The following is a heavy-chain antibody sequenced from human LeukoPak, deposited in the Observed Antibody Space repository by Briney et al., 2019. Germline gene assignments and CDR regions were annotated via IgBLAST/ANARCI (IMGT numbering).Heavy chain of an antibody. J-gene: IGHJ5*02. CDR3: ARESPSGSHAFDP. Sequence: ASVKVSCKASGYTFTGYYMHWVRQAPRQGLEWMGWINPNSGGTNYAQKFQGRVTMTRDTSISTAYMELSRLRSDDTAVYYCARESPSGSHAFDPWGQGTLVTVSS. CDR2: INPNSGGT. CDR1: GYTFTGYY. V-gene: IGHV1-2*02. D-gene: IGHD2-15*01.